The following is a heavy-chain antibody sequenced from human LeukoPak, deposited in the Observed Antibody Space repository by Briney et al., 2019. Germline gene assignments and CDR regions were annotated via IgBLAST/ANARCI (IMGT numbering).Heavy chain of an antibody. CDR3: SRDHSNWNYAPDF. V-gene: IGHV1-18*01. D-gene: IGHD1-7*01. CDR1: GYTFTRYG. J-gene: IGHJ4*02. Sequence: GASVKVSCKASGYTFTRYGISWVRQAPGQGLQWLGWISASNGNTNYAQKFRDRVTMSTGTSTGTAYLAVMSRACADAAGVYCSRDHSNWNYAPDFWGQGTLVIVSS. CDR2: ISASNGNT.